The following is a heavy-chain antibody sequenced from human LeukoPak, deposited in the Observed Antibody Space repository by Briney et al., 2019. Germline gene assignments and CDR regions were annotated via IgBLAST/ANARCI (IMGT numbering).Heavy chain of an antibody. Sequence: SETLSLTRGVSGGSVTSTNWWTWVRQPPGKGLEWIGEVHLDGRTNYNPSLESRLTISVDLSENHISLKLTSVTAADTAVYYCAREGGFFRPLDYSGQGTLVTISS. CDR1: GGSVTSTNW. D-gene: IGHD3-3*01. V-gene: IGHV4-4*02. CDR3: AREGGFFRPLDY. CDR2: VHLDGRT. J-gene: IGHJ4*02.